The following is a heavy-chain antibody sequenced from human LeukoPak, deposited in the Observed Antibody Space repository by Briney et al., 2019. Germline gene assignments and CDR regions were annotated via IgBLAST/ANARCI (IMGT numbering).Heavy chain of an antibody. J-gene: IGHJ6*03. CDR1: GFTFSSYG. CDR2: ISYDGSNK. D-gene: IGHD3-10*01. Sequence: GSLRLSCAASGFTFSSYGMHWVRQAPGKGLEWVAVISYDGSNKYYADSVKGRFTISRDNSKNTLYLQMNSLRAEDTAVYYCARDLWFGELSRGYYMDVWGKGTMVTVSS. CDR3: ARDLWFGELSRGYYMDV. V-gene: IGHV3-30*03.